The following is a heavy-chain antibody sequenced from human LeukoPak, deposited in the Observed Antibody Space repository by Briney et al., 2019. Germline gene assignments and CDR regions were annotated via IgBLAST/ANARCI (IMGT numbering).Heavy chain of an antibody. CDR3: ARIGSSASRYFDY. D-gene: IGHD6-19*01. CDR2: MSSSGNTI. Sequence: PGGSLRLSCAASGFTFSSYEMNWVRQAPGKGLEWVAYMSSSGNTIVYADSVKGRFTISRDNSKNTLYLQMNSLRAEDTAVYYCARIGSSASRYFDYWGQGTLVTVSS. V-gene: IGHV3-48*03. J-gene: IGHJ4*02. CDR1: GFTFSSYE.